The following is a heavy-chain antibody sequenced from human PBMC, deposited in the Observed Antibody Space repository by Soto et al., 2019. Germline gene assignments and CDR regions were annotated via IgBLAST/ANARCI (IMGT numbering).Heavy chain of an antibody. Sequence: ASETLSLTCAVSGHSISSGYYWGWIRQPPGKGLEWIGSFYHSGSTYYNPSLKSRVTISVDTSKNQFSLKLSSVTAADTAVYYCARGAYYGSGNYFDYWGQGTLVTVYS. CDR1: GHSISSGYY. CDR2: FYHSGST. CDR3: ARGAYYGSGNYFDY. D-gene: IGHD3-10*01. V-gene: IGHV4-38-2*01. J-gene: IGHJ4*02.